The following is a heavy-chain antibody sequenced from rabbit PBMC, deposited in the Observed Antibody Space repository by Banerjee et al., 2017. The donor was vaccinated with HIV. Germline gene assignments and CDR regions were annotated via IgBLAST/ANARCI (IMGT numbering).Heavy chain of an antibody. CDR3: ARDLAGVIGWNFGL. CDR1: GLDFSSSYW. V-gene: IGHV1S45*01. CDR2: IYAGSSGST. D-gene: IGHD4-1*01. Sequence: QEQLVESGGGLVKPGASLTLTCTASGLDFSSSYWICWVRQAPGKGLEWIACIYAGSSGSTQYANWAKGRFAISKTSSTTVTLQMTSLTAADTATYFCARDLAGVIGWNFGLWGQGTLVTVS. J-gene: IGHJ3*01.